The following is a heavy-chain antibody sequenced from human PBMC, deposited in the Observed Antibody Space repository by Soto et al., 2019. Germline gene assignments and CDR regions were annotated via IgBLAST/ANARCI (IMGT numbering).Heavy chain of an antibody. CDR1: GGSISSYY. V-gene: IGHV4-59*01. CDR2: IYYSGST. Sequence: PSETLSLTCTVSGGSISSYYWSWIRQPPGKGLEWIGYIYYSGSTNYNPSLKSRVTISVDTSKNHFSLKLSSVTAADTAVYYCAREGQLAGGWFDPWGQGTLVTVSS. D-gene: IGHD6-13*01. CDR3: AREGQLAGGWFDP. J-gene: IGHJ5*02.